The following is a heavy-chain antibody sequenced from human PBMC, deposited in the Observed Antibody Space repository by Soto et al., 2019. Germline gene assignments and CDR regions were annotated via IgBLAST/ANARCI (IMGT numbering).Heavy chain of an antibody. V-gene: IGHV3-53*05. D-gene: IGHD4-17*01. J-gene: IGHJ4*02. Sequence: GGSLRLSCAASGFTFSTYAMHWVRQAPGKGLEWVSVLHRNGRTYYADSVKGRLTISRDNSKNTLYLQMNSLRVEDAAMYYCARIDFGDSYWGQGTPVTVSS. CDR1: GFTFSTYA. CDR2: LHRNGRT. CDR3: ARIDFGDSY.